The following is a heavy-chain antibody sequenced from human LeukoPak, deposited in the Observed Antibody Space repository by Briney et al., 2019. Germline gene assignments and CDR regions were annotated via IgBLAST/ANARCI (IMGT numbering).Heavy chain of an antibody. D-gene: IGHD3-9*01. J-gene: IGHJ4*02. CDR2: IISIFGTA. V-gene: IGHV1-69*06. CDR1: GGTFSSYA. CDR3: AGAYHQTLQYFDVVMGY. Sequence: ASVKVSCKASGGTFSSYAISWVRRAPGQGLEWMGGIISIFGTANYAQKFQRRVKITANKSTSTAYTELSSLSSEDTAVYYCAGAYHQTLQYFDVVMGYWGQGTLVTVSS.